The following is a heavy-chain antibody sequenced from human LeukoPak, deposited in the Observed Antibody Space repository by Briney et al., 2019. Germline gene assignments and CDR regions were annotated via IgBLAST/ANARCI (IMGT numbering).Heavy chain of an antibody. V-gene: IGHV3-7*01. Sequence: SGGSLRLSCAASGFTFSRYWMSWVRQAPGKGLEWVANINQDGSEKYYVDSVKGRFTISRDNAKNSLYLQMNSLRAEDTAVYYCARLREIPVFGVVTKSTSYFDYWGQGTLVTVSS. CDR2: INQDGSEK. D-gene: IGHD3-3*01. J-gene: IGHJ4*02. CDR3: ARLREIPVFGVVTKSTSYFDY. CDR1: GFTFSRYW.